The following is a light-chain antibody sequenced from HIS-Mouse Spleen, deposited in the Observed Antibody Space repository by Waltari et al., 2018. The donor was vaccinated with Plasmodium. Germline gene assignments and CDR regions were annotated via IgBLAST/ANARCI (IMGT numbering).Light chain of an antibody. J-gene: IGKJ4*01. CDR1: PSVSSY. V-gene: IGKV3-11*01. CDR2: DAS. CDR3: QQRSNWPLT. Sequence: EIVLTQSPAPMSLSPWGSATLSCRASPSVSSYLAWYQQKPGQAPRLLIYDASNRATGIPARFSGSGSGTDFTLTISSLEPEDFAVYYCQQRSNWPLTFGGGTKVEIK.